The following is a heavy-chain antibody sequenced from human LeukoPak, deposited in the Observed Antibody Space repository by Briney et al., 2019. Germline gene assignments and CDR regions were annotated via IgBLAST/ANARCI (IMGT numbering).Heavy chain of an antibody. Sequence: GGSLRLSCTASGFTFTNYAMSWVRQAPGKGLEWVSAISARGDNTYYADSVKGRFSISRDNSQNTQYLQMNSLRAEDTAIYYCAKAYHYGAGSSFDYWGQGILVTVSS. V-gene: IGHV3-23*01. CDR3: AKAYHYGAGSSFDY. J-gene: IGHJ4*02. CDR1: GFTFTNYA. CDR2: ISARGDNT. D-gene: IGHD3-10*01.